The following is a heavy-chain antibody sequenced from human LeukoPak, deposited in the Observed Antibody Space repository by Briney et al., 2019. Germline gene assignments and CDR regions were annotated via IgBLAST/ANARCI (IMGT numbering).Heavy chain of an antibody. J-gene: IGHJ4*02. CDR1: GFTLSSYA. Sequence: GGALRLSCAASGFTLSSYALSWVRPAPGEGVEWVSAISGSGGSTYYADSVKGRFTISRDNSKNTLYLQMNSLRAEDTAVYYCAKANLSYYYGSGSYSLHFDYWGQGTLVTVSS. V-gene: IGHV3-23*01. CDR3: AKANLSYYYGSGSYSLHFDY. CDR2: ISGSGGST. D-gene: IGHD3-10*01.